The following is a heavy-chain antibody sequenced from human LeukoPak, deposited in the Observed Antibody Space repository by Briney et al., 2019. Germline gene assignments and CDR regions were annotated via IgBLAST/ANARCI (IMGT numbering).Heavy chain of an antibody. CDR2: INHSGST. Sequence: SETLSLTCTVFGDSVSRSDSYWDWIRQPPGKGLEWIGEINHSGSTNYNPSLKSRVTISVDTSKNQFSLKLSSVTAADTAVYYCARGRSAVAGTKFYYYYYYMDVWGKGTTVTVSS. CDR3: ARGRSAVAGTKFYYYYYYMDV. J-gene: IGHJ6*03. V-gene: IGHV4-39*07. D-gene: IGHD6-19*01. CDR1: GDSVSRSDSY.